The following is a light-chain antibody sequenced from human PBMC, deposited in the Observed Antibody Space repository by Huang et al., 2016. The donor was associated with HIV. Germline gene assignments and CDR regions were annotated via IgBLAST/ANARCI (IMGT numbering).Light chain of an antibody. CDR2: LGS. Sequence: DIVMTQSPFSPPVTPGEPASISCRSNQSLLDSNGFNYLDWYLQKPGQSPQLLIFLGSNRASGVPDRFSGSGSGTDFKLKISSVEADDVGVYYCMQALQSPYTFGQGTKLEIK. V-gene: IGKV2-28*01. J-gene: IGKJ2*01. CDR1: QSLLDSNGFNY. CDR3: MQALQSPYT.